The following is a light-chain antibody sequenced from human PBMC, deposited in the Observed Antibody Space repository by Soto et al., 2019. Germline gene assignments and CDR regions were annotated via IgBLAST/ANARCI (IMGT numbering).Light chain of an antibody. Sequence: QSALTQPASVSGSPGQSITISCTGTSSDVGNYNLVSWYQQHPGEAPKLMIYEGTKRPSGVSNRFSGSKFGNTASLTISGLQAEDEVDYYWCSYAGDSTWVFGGGTKLTVL. CDR1: SSDVGNYNL. V-gene: IGLV2-23*01. CDR2: EGT. CDR3: CSYAGDSTWV. J-gene: IGLJ3*02.